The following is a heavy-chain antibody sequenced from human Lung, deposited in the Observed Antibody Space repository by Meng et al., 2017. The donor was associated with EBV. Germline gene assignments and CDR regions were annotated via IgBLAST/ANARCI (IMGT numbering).Heavy chain of an antibody. V-gene: IGHV4-4*02. CDR2: IYHSGST. CDR3: ARDEGGNSERGFQH. Sequence: QGHLQGSGPGLVKPSGTLSLPCAVSGGSISSSNWWVWVRQPPGKGLEWIGEIYHSGSTNYIPSLKSRVTISVDKSKNQFSLKLSSVTAADTAVYYCARDEGGNSERGFQHWGQGTLVTVSS. J-gene: IGHJ1*01. D-gene: IGHD4-23*01. CDR1: GGSISSSNW.